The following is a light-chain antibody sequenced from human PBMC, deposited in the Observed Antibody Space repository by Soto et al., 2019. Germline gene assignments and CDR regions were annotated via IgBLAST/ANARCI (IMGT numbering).Light chain of an antibody. CDR2: GAS. CDR1: QSVSNNY. CDR3: QQRSNFIT. J-gene: IGKJ5*01. Sequence: EIVLTQSPGTLSLSPGERATLSCRASQSVSNNYLAWYQQKPGQAPRLLIYGASNRATGIPARFSGSGSGTDFTLTISSLEPEDFAVYYCQQRSNFITFGQGTRLEIK. V-gene: IGKV3-11*01.